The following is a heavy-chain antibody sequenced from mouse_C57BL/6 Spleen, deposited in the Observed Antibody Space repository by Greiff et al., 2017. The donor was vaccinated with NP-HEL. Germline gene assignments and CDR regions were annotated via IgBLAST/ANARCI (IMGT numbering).Heavy chain of an antibody. J-gene: IGHJ2*01. D-gene: IGHD1-1*01. CDR2: IDPANGNT. Sequence: VQLKESVAELVRPGASVKLSCTASGFNIKNTYMHWVKQGPEQGLEWIGRIDPANGNTKYAPKFQGKATITADTSSNTAYLQLSSLTSEDTAIYYCARDYGSTEDYCDYWGQGTTLTVSS. CDR3: ARDYGSTEDYCDY. V-gene: IGHV14-3*01. CDR1: GFNIKNTY.